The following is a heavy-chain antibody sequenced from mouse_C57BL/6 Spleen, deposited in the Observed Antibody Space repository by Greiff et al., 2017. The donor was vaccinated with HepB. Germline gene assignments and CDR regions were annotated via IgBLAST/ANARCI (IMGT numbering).Heavy chain of an antibody. CDR2: ISSGGDYI. D-gene: IGHD2-1*01. V-gene: IGHV5-9-1*02. CDR3: TNGNYSFAMDY. J-gene: IGHJ4*01. CDR1: GFTFSSYA. Sequence: EVQVVESGEGLVKPGGSLKLSCAASGFTFSSYAMSWVRQTPEKRLEWVAYISSGGDYIYYADTVKGRFTISRDNARNTLYLQMSSLKSEDTAMYYCTNGNYSFAMDYWGQGTSVTVSS.